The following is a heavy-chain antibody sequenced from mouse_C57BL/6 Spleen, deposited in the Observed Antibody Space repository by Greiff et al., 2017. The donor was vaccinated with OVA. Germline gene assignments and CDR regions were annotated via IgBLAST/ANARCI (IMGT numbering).Heavy chain of an antibody. CDR1: GFSFSDYY. V-gene: IGHV5-16*01. CDR3: AREAVVDWYFDV. D-gene: IGHD1-1*01. CDR2: INYDGSST. J-gene: IGHJ1*03. Sequence: EVKLMESEGGLVQPGRSMKLSCTASGFSFSDYYMAWVRQVPEKGLEWVANINYDGSSTYYLASLTSRFIISRDNAKNMLYQQMSSLKSEDTATYDCAREAVVDWYFDVWGTGTTVTVSS.